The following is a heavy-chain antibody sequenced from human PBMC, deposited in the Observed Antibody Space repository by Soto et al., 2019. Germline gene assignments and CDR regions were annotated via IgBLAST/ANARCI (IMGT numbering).Heavy chain of an antibody. CDR3: ARDLGDGLLDY. J-gene: IGHJ4*02. CDR2: IYYSGST. CDR1: GGSFSGYY. Sequence: TSETLSLTCAVYGGSFSGYYWSWIRQHPGKGLEWIGYIYYSGSTYYNPSLKSRVTISLDTSKNQFSLRLSSVTAADTAVYYCARDLGDGLLDYWGQGTLVTVSS. D-gene: IGHD3-16*01. V-gene: IGHV4-31*11.